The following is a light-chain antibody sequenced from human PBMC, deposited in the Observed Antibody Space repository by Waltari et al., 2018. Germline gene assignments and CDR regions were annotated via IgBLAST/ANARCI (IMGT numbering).Light chain of an antibody. CDR2: GAF. Sequence: EIVMTQSPATLSVSPGERVHLSCRASQDFSNNLAWYQQKPGQAPRLLMYGAFTRATGIPARFSGSGSGTEFTLTINSMQSEDIAVYYCQQYNNWPLTFGGGTKVEIK. CDR1: QDFSNN. V-gene: IGKV3-15*01. J-gene: IGKJ4*01. CDR3: QQYNNWPLT.